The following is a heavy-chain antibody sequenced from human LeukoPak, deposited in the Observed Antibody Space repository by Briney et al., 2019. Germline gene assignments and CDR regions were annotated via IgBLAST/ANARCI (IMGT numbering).Heavy chain of an antibody. J-gene: IGHJ2*01. V-gene: IGHV4-38-2*01. CDR2: IYHSGST. CDR1: GYSISSGYY. Sequence: SETLSLTCAVSGYSISSGYYWGWIRQPPGKGLEWIGSIYHSGSTYYNPPLKSRVTISVDTSKNQFSLKLSSVTAADTAVYYCARQGSGWYFDLWGRGTLVTVSS. CDR3: ARQGSGWYFDL.